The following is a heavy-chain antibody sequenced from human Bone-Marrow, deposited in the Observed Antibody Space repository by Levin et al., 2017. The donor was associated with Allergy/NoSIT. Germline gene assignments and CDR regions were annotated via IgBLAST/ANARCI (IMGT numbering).Heavy chain of an antibody. J-gene: IGHJ4*02. CDR1: GDSVGSGNKH. CDR2: ISHTVSI. Sequence: SETLSLTCTVSGDSVGSGNKHWSWIRQPPGKGLEWIGHISHTVSINYNPSLKSRATISVDTSKKQFSLKLSSVTAADTAVYYCARHPGDWGQGTLVTVSS. V-gene: IGHV4-61*01. CDR3: ARHPGD.